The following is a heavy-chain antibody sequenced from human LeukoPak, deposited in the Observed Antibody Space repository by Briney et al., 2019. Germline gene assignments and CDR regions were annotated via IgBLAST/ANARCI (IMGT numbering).Heavy chain of an antibody. CDR2: TYYRSKWYN. CDR3: ARGYNWNRYYGMDV. CDR1: GDRVSSNSAA. J-gene: IGHJ6*02. V-gene: IGHV6-1*01. D-gene: IGHD1-20*01. Sequence: SQTLSLTCAISGDRVSSNSAAWNWIRQSPSRGLEWLGRTYYRSKWYNDYAVSVKSRIIINPDTSKNQFSLQLNSVTPEDTAVYYCARGYNWNRYYGMDVWGQGTTVTVSS.